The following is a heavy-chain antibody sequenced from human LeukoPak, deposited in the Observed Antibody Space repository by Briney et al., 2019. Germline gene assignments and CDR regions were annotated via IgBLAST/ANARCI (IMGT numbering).Heavy chain of an antibody. J-gene: IGHJ4*02. V-gene: IGHV3-48*03. CDR1: GFTFSSYE. CDR3: ARDRLALGY. Sequence: GGSLRLSCAASGFTFSSYEMKWVRQAPGKGLEWVSYISSSGSTIYYADSVKGRFTISRDNAKNSLYLQMNSLRAEDTAVYHCARDRLALGYWGQGTLVTVSS. D-gene: IGHD6-19*01. CDR2: ISSSGSTI.